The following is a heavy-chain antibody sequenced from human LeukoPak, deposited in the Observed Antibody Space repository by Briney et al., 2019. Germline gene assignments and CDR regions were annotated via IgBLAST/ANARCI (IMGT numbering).Heavy chain of an antibody. CDR1: GFTFSDHA. CDR3: ATYSGAHHKTFDD. V-gene: IGHV3-72*01. Sequence: GGSLRLSCAAFGFTFSDHAMDWVRQAPGEGLEWVARCRGKTNSYTTEYAASVKGRFTISRDDSKNSLYLQMNSLRAEDTALYYCATYSGAHHKTFDDWGQGTLVTVSS. CDR2: CRGKTNSYTT. J-gene: IGHJ4*02. D-gene: IGHD1-26*01.